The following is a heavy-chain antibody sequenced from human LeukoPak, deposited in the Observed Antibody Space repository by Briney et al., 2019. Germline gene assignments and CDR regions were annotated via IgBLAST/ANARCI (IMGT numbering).Heavy chain of an antibody. CDR2: ISGTGGTT. D-gene: IGHD4-17*01. V-gene: IGHV3-23*01. J-gene: IGHJ4*02. CDR3: AKGRGTTVTAAANY. Sequence: GGSLRLSCAASGFNFITAAMTWVRQAPGKGLEWVSTISGTGGTTYYADSVKGRFTISRDNSKNTLFLQFNSLRADDTAVYYCAKGRGTTVTAAANYWGQGTLVTVSS. CDR1: GFNFITAA.